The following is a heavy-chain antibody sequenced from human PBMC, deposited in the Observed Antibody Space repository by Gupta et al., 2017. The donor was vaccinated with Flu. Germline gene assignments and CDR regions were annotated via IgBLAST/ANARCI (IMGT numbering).Heavy chain of an antibody. J-gene: IGHJ4*02. V-gene: IGHV4-59*01. Sequence: QVQLQESGPGLVKPSETLALTCTVSGGSISGYSWSWIRQPPGKGLEWIGYIYYTGSTTSNPSLKSRVTISLDTSKNQVSLKLSSVTAADTAVFYCARGGAGGYNPDYWGQGTLVTVSS. CDR3: ARGGAGGYNPDY. CDR1: GGSISGYS. CDR2: IYYTGST. D-gene: IGHD5-24*01.